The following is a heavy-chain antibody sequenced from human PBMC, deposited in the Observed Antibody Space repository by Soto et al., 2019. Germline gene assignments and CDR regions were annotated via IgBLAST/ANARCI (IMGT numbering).Heavy chain of an antibody. CDR2: IIPIFGTA. J-gene: IGHJ4*02. CDR1: GGTFSSYA. Sequence: SVKVSCKASGGTFSSYAISWVRQAPGQGLEWMGGIIPIFGTANYAQKFQGRVTITADESTSTAYMELSSLRSEDTAVYYCATDVDTAMVTFDYWGQGTLVTVSS. CDR3: ATDVDTAMVTFDY. D-gene: IGHD5-18*01. V-gene: IGHV1-69*13.